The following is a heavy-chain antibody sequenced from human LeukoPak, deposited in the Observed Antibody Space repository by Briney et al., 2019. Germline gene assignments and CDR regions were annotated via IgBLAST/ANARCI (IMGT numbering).Heavy chain of an antibody. CDR3: AKDGLIISTVRYFDWNQGIDY. CDR1: GFTFSSYG. J-gene: IGHJ4*02. V-gene: IGHV3-30*18. Sequence: QPGRSLRLSCAASGFTFSSYGMHWVRQAPGKVLEWVAVISYDGSNKYYADSVKGQFTISRDNSKNTLYLQMNSLRAEDTAVYYCAKDGLIISTVRYFDWNQGIDYWGQGTLVTVSS. D-gene: IGHD3-9*01. CDR2: ISYDGSNK.